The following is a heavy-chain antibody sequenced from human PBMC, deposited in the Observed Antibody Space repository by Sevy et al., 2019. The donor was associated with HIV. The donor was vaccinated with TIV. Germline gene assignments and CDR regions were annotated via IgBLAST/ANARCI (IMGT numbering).Heavy chain of an antibody. CDR3: AKDLGEERWLQLGTGHYYYGMDV. CDR2: ISYDGSNK. Sequence: GGSLRLSCAASGFTFSSYGMHWVRQAPGKGLEWVAVISYDGSNKYYADSVKGRFTISRDNSKNTLYLQMNSLRAEDTAVYYCAKDLGEERWLQLGTGHYYYGMDVWGQGTTVTVSS. V-gene: IGHV3-30*18. J-gene: IGHJ6*02. CDR1: GFTFSSYG. D-gene: IGHD5-12*01.